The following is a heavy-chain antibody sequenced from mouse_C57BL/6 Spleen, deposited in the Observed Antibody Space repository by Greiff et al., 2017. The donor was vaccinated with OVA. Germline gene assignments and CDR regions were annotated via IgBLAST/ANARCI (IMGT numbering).Heavy chain of an antibody. CDR1: GFNIKDDY. Sequence: VQLKQSGAELVRPGASVKLSCTASGFNIKDDYMHWVKQRPEQGLEWIGWIDPENGDTEYASKFQGKATITADTSSNTAYLQLSSLTSEDTAVYYCTTDRYYGRFDYWGQGTTLTVSS. V-gene: IGHV14-4*01. J-gene: IGHJ2*01. D-gene: IGHD1-1*01. CDR3: TTDRYYGRFDY. CDR2: IDPENGDT.